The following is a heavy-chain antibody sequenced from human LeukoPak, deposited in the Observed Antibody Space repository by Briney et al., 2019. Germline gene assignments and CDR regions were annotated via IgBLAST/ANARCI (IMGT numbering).Heavy chain of an antibody. D-gene: IGHD5-12*01. CDR1: GFTFSSFA. CDR3: ASGYSGYANFDY. V-gene: IGHV3-48*03. Sequence: PGGSLRLSCAASGFTFSSFAMHWVRQAPGKGLEWVSYISSSGSTIYYADSVKGRFTISRDNAKNSLYLQMNSLRAEDTAVYYCASGYSGYANFDYWGQGTLVTVSS. J-gene: IGHJ4*02. CDR2: ISSSGSTI.